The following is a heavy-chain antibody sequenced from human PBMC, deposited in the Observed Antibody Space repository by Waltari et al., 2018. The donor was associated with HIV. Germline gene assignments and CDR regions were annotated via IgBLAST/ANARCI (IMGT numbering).Heavy chain of an antibody. J-gene: IGHJ3*02. CDR3: GILAYCGGDCRDAFDI. CDR2: INSDGSST. D-gene: IGHD2-21*01. V-gene: IGHV3-74*01. CDR1: GFTFSSYW. Sequence: EVQLVESGGGLVQPGGSLRLSCAASGFTFSSYWMHWVRQAPGKGLVWVSRINSDGSSTSYADSVKGRFTISRDNAKNTLYLQMNSLRAEDTAVYYCGILAYCGGDCRDAFDIWGQGTMVTVSS.